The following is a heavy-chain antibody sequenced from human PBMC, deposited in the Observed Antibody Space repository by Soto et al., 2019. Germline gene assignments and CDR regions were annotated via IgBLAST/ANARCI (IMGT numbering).Heavy chain of an antibody. CDR2: IYSGGST. D-gene: IGHD2-15*01. CDR1: GFTVSSNY. J-gene: IGHJ6*03. Sequence: GGSLRLSCAASGFTVSSNYMSWVRQAPGKGLEWVSVIYSGGSTYYADSVKGRFTISRDNSKNTLYLQMNSLRAEDTAVYYCARAKRGYCSCGSCYSEDYYYYMEVWGKGTTVTVSS. CDR3: ARAKRGYCSCGSCYSEDYYYYMEV. V-gene: IGHV3-66*01.